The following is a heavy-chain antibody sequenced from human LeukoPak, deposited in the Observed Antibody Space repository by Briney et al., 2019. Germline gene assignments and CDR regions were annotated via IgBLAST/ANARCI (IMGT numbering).Heavy chain of an antibody. Sequence: SETLSLTCAVYGGSFSGYYWSWIRQPPGKGLEWIGEINHSGSTNYNPSLKSRVTISVDTSKNQFSLKLSSVTAADTAVYYCAGNTVITSRWGQGTLVTVSS. V-gene: IGHV4-34*01. J-gene: IGHJ4*02. CDR1: GGSFSGYY. CDR2: INHSGST. D-gene: IGHD4-17*01. CDR3: AGNTVITSR.